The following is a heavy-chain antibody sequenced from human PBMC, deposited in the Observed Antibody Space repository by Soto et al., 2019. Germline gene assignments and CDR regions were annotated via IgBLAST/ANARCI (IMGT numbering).Heavy chain of an antibody. CDR3: ASKVGAPHRPFHAFDI. CDR1: GFTFSSYA. CDR2: ISYDGSNK. V-gene: IGHV3-30-3*01. Sequence: GGPLTLSCAASGFTFSSYAMHWVLQAPGKGLEWVAVISYDGSNKYYADSVKGRFTISRDNSKNTLYLQMNSLRAEDTAVYYSASKVGAPHRPFHAFDIWGQGKMFTVS. D-gene: IGHD1-26*01. J-gene: IGHJ3*02.